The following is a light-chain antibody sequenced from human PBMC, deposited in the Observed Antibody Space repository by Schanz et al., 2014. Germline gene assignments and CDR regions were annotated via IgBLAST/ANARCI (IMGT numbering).Light chain of an antibody. V-gene: IGKV1-12*02. CDR3: QQVNSFPYT. Sequence: DIQMTQSPSSVSASVGDRVTITCRASQGINRWLAWYQQKPGKAPNLLIDTASSLQSGVPSRFSGSGSGTDFTLTISRLQPEDFATYYCQQVNSFPYTFGRGTKVEIK. CDR1: QGINRW. CDR2: TAS. J-gene: IGKJ2*01.